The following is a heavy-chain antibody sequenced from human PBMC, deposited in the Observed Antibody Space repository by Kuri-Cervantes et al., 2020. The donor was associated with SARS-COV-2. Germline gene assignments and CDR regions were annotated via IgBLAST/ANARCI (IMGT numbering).Heavy chain of an antibody. J-gene: IGHJ4*02. CDR1: GFTFSSYS. Sequence: GGSLRLSCAASGFTFSSYSMNWVRQAPGKGLEWVSYISSSSSIIYYADSVKGRFTISRDNAKNSLYLQMNSLRDEDTAVYYCARDANYGSRLPRKFDYWGQGTLVTDSS. CDR3: ARDANYGSRLPRKFDY. V-gene: IGHV3-48*02. CDR2: ISSSSSII. D-gene: IGHD5-12*01.